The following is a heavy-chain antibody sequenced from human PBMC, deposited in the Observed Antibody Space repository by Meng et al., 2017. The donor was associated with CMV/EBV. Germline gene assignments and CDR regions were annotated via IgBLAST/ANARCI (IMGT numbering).Heavy chain of an antibody. Sequence: GYGGSFSGYYWSWIRQPPGKGLEWIGEINHSGSTNYNPSLKSRVTISVDTSKNQFSLKLSSVTAADTAVYYCAGFTFGGVIVRWFDPWGQGTLVTVSS. J-gene: IGHJ5*02. CDR3: AGFTFGGVIVRWFDP. V-gene: IGHV4-34*01. CDR2: INHSGST. CDR1: GGSFSGYY. D-gene: IGHD3-16*02.